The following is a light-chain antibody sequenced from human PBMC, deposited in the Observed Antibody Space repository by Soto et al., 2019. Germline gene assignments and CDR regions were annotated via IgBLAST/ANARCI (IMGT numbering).Light chain of an antibody. CDR1: QSISSW. CDR2: KAS. Sequence: DIQVTQSPSTLPASVGDTVTITCRASQSISSWLAWYQQKPGKAPKLLIYKASGLESGVPSRFSGSGSGTEFTLTISSLQPDDFATYYCQQYQNAWTFGQGTRVEIK. J-gene: IGKJ1*01. CDR3: QQYQNAWT. V-gene: IGKV1-5*03.